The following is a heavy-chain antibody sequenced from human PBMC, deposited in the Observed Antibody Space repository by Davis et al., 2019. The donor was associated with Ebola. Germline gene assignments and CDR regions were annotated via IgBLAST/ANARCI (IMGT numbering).Heavy chain of an antibody. CDR1: GYTFTSYG. V-gene: IGHV1-46*01. CDR3: ARDLSMGSTRNYYYYYGMDV. J-gene: IGHJ6*02. Sequence: AASVKVSCKASGYTFTSYGISWVRQAPGQGLEWMGIINPSGGSTSYAQKFQGRVTMTRDTSTSTVYMELSSLRSEDTAVYYCARDLSMGSTRNYYYYYGMDVWGQGTTVTVSS. D-gene: IGHD2/OR15-2a*01. CDR2: INPSGGST.